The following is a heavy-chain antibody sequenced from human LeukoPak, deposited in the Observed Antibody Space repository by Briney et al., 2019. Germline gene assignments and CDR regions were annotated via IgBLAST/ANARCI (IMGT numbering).Heavy chain of an antibody. CDR2: IIPIFGTA. CDR1: GGTFSSYA. D-gene: IGHD6-25*01. Sequence: GASVKVSCKASGGTFSSYAISWVRQAPGQGLEWMGGIIPIFGTANYAQKFQGRVTITADESTSTAYMELSSLRSEDTAVYYCAREAALGGAFDIWGQGTMVTVSS. V-gene: IGHV1-69*13. CDR3: AREAALGGAFDI. J-gene: IGHJ3*02.